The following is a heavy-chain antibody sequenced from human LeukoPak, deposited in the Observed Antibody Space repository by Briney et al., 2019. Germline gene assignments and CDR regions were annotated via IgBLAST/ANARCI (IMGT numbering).Heavy chain of an antibody. V-gene: IGHV3-73*01. Sequence: GGSLRLSCAASGFTFSDSAMHWVRLASGKGLEWVGRIRSKANTYATAYAASVKGRFTISRDDSKDTAYLQMNSLKTEDTAVYYCYCGSYYGYWGQGTLVTVSS. CDR3: YCGSYYGY. CDR2: IRSKANTYAT. CDR1: GFTFSDSA. J-gene: IGHJ4*02. D-gene: IGHD1-26*01.